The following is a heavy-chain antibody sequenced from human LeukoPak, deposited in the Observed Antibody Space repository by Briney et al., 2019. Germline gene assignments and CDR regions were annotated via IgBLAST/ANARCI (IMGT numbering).Heavy chain of an antibody. CDR1: GFTFSNYA. D-gene: IGHD1-14*01. CDR3: AKAKTQAMLLPGNY. Sequence: PGGSLRLSCAASGFTFSNYAMSWVRQALGKGLEWVSSISGSGETTYYADSVKGRFTISRDNSKNTLYLQMNSPRAEDTAVYYCAKAKTQAMLLPGNYWGQGTLVTVSS. V-gene: IGHV3-23*01. CDR2: ISGSGETT. J-gene: IGHJ4*02.